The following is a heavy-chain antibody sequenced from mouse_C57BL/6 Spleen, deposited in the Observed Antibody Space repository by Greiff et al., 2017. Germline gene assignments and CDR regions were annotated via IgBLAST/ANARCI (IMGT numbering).Heavy chain of an antibody. D-gene: IGHD2-5*01. V-gene: IGHV1-15*01. CDR3: TREWSNSPEN. CDR2: IDPETGGT. CDR1: GYTFTDYE. Sequence: QVQLQQSGAELVRPGASVTLSCKASGYTFTDYEMHWVKQTPVHGLEWIGAIDPETGGTAYNQKFKGKAILTADKSSSTAYMELRSLTSEDSAVYYGTREWSNSPENWGQGTLVTVSA. J-gene: IGHJ3*01.